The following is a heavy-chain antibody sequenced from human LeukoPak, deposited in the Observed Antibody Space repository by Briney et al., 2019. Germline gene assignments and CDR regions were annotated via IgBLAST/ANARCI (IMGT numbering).Heavy chain of an antibody. Sequence: PSQTLSLTCTVSGGSISSSYWSWVRQPPGKGLEWIGYIDNSGSTNYNPSLMSRVTISLDTPKSQFSLKLSSVTAADTAVYYCARAPLYSGGSGWSIYYFYAMDVWGQGTTVTVSS. CDR3: ARAPLYSGGSGWSIYYFYAMDV. CDR1: GGSISSSY. CDR2: IDNSGST. D-gene: IGHD6-19*01. V-gene: IGHV4-59*01. J-gene: IGHJ6*02.